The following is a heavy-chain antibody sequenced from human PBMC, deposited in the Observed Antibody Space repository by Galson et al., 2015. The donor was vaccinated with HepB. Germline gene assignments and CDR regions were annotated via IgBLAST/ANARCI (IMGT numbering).Heavy chain of an antibody. J-gene: IGHJ6*03. CDR3: ARELTVTTIVYYYYYMDV. CDR2: ISSSGRTI. CDR1: GFTFSDYY. D-gene: IGHD4-17*01. Sequence: SLRLSCAASGFTFSDYYMSWIRQAPGKGLEWVSYISSSGRTIYYADSVKGRFTISRDNAKNSLYLQMNSLRAEDTAVYYCARELTVTTIVYYYYYMDVWGKGTTVTVSS. V-gene: IGHV3-11*01.